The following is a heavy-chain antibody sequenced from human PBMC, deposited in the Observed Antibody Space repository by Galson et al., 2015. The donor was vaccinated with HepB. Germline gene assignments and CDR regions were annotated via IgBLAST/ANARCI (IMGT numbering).Heavy chain of an antibody. V-gene: IGHV1-69*13. D-gene: IGHD4/OR15-4a*01. J-gene: IGHJ3*02. CDR2: ITPTSGTT. Sequence: SVKVSCKASGGTFSSFGISWVRQVPGQGLEWMGEITPTSGTTKYSWKFQGRVKITADEFTTTVYMEMTSLRSEDTAVYYCARDHYHNAPGAQKGANNGFDIWG. CDR3: ARDHYHNAPGAQKGANNGFDI. CDR1: GGTFSSFG.